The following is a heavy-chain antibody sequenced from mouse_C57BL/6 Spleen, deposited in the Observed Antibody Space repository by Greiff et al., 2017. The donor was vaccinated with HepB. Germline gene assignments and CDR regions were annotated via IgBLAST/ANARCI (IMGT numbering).Heavy chain of an antibody. CDR3: ARDSYYSNYGFDY. J-gene: IGHJ2*01. CDR2: IYPGDGDT. CDR1: GYAFSSYW. D-gene: IGHD2-5*01. V-gene: IGHV1-80*01. Sequence: VKLMESGAELVKPGASVKISCKASGYAFSSYWMNWVKQRPGKGLEWIGQIYPGDGDTNYNGKFKGKATLTADKSSSTAYMQLSSLTSEDSAVYFCARDSYYSNYGFDYWGQGTTLTVSS.